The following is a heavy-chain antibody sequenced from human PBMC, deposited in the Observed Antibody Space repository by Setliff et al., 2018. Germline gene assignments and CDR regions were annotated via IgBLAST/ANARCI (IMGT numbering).Heavy chain of an antibody. CDR2: ISGSSSPI. J-gene: IGHJ4*02. D-gene: IGHD2-15*01. V-gene: IGHV3-48*01. Sequence: PGGSLRLSCAASGFSFSSYSMNWVRQAPGKGLEWVSYISGSSSPIYYADSVKGRFTISRDNAKNSLYLQMSSLTSEDTAMYYCARSGLGGSPQYFFDSWGQGTLVTVSS. CDR1: GFSFSSYS. CDR3: ARSGLGGSPQYFFDS.